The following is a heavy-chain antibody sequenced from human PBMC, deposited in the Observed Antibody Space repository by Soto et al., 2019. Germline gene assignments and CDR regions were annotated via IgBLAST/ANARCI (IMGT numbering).Heavy chain of an antibody. CDR2: INPDNGNT. V-gene: IGHV1-3*01. J-gene: IGHJ5*02. CDR1: GYTFTRYT. CDR3: ARGIATGQLDP. D-gene: IGHD2-15*01. Sequence: ASVKVSCKASGYTFTRYTMNWVRQAPGQRLEWMGWINPDNGNTKSSQKFQDRVIITRDTSASTAYMDLSSLRSEDTAVYYCARGIATGQLDPWGQGTLVTVAS.